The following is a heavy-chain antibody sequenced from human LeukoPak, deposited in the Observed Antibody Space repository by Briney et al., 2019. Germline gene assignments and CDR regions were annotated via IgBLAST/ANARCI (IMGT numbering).Heavy chain of an antibody. CDR1: GYTFTGYY. Sequence: ASVKVSCKASGYTFTGYYMHWVRQAPGQGLEWMGWTNPNSGGTNYAQKFQGRVTMTRDTSISTAYMELSRLRSDDTAVYYCARESGTYCSGGSCCVDYWGQGTLVTVSS. V-gene: IGHV1-2*02. CDR3: ARESGTYCSGGSCCVDY. CDR2: TNPNSGGT. D-gene: IGHD2-15*01. J-gene: IGHJ4*02.